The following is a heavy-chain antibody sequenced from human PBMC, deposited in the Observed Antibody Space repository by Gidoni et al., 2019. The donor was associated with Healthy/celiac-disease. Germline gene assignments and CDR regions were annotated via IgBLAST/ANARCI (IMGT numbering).Heavy chain of an antibody. J-gene: IGHJ4*02. Sequence: QVQLQESGPGLVKPSEPLSLTCTVSGGSISSYYWSWIRQPPGKGLEWIGYSYYSGRTNYNPSLKSRVTISVDTSKNQFSLKLSSVTAADTAVYYCARHSSSWDYFDYWGQGTLVTVSS. CDR1: GGSISSYY. V-gene: IGHV4-59*01. CDR2: SYYSGRT. CDR3: ARHSSSWDYFDY. D-gene: IGHD6-13*01.